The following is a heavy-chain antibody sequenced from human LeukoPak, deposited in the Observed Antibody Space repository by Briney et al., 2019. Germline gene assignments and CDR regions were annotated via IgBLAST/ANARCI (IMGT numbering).Heavy chain of an antibody. J-gene: IGHJ3*02. Sequence: PGGSLRLSCEASGFTFSAYAMHWVRQAPGKGLEWVAVISYDGSTKYYADSVKGRFTISRDNSKNTLYLQMNTLRAEDTAVHYCAKDYYDSSALKLRGAFDIWGQGTMVTVSS. CDR2: ISYDGSTK. CDR1: GFTFSAYA. D-gene: IGHD3-22*01. CDR3: AKDYYDSSALKLRGAFDI. V-gene: IGHV3-30*18.